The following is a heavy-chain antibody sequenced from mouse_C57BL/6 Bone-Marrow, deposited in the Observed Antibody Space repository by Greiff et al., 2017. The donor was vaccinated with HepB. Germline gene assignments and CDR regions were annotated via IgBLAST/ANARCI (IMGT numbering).Heavy chain of an antibody. V-gene: IGHV1-81*01. J-gene: IGHJ3*01. D-gene: IGHD1-1*01. CDR2: IYPKSGNT. CDR3: ARRAYYCGSSWFAY. Sequence: VQLQQSGAELARPGASVKLSCKASGYTFTSYGISWVKQRTGQGLEWIGEIYPKSGNTYYNEKFKGKATLTADKSSSTAYMELRSLTSEDSAVYFCARRAYYCGSSWFAYWGQGTLVTVST. CDR1: GYTFTSYG.